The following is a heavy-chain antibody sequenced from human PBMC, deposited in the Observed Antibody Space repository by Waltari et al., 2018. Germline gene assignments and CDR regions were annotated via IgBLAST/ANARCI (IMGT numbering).Heavy chain of an antibody. Sequence: GWVRRARGEGLEWIGSIYPGGDTYFNPSLKSRVTISVDKSKNQYSLNLRSMTAADTAVYYCARRGRLSSYFFDYWGQGTLVTVSS. D-gene: IGHD2-15*01. CDR2: IYPGGDT. CDR3: ARRGRLSSYFFDY. J-gene: IGHJ4*02. V-gene: IGHV4-38-2*01.